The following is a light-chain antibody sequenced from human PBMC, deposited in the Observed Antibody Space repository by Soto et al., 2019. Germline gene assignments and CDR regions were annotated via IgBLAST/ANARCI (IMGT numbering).Light chain of an antibody. CDR1: QSVSSN. J-gene: IGKJ4*01. Sequence: EIVLTQSPGTLSLSPGERATLSCRASQSVSSNLACYQQKPAHAPSLLIYYASNRATGIPARFSGSGSGTEFTLIISSIEAEDFVAYYCQQCNSSPSWTFGRGTKVEIK. CDR2: YAS. CDR3: QQCNSSPSWT. V-gene: IGKV3-11*01.